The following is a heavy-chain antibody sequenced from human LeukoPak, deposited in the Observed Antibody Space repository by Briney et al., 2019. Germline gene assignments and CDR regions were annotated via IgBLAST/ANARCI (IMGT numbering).Heavy chain of an antibody. CDR1: GGSFSGYY. CDR2: INHSGST. D-gene: IGHD6-19*01. Sequence: SSETLSLACAVYGGSFSGYYWSWIRQPPGKGLEWIGEINHSGSTNYNPSLKSRVTISVDTSKNQFSLKLSSVTAADTAVYYCARGRSGWYGYYYYGMDVWGQGTTVTVSS. V-gene: IGHV4-34*01. CDR3: ARGRSGWYGYYYYGMDV. J-gene: IGHJ6*02.